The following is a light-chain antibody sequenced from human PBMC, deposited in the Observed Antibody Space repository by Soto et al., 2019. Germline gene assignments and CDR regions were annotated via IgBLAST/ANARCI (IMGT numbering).Light chain of an antibody. V-gene: IGLV1-40*01. CDR1: NSNIGANYD. CDR2: ANT. J-gene: IGLJ2*01. CDR3: QSYDSSVRV. Sequence: QLVLTQPPSVSGAPGQRVTISCTGSNSNIGANYDVHWYRQLPGAAPQLLIYANTNRPSWVPDRFSGSKSGASASLAITGLQAEDEAVYYCQSYDSSVRVFGGGTKLTVL.